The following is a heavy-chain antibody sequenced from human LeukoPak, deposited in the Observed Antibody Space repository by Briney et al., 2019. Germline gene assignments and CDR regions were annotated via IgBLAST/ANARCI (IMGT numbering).Heavy chain of an antibody. J-gene: IGHJ4*02. CDR3: ARDWYYYDSSGYYSH. D-gene: IGHD3-22*01. CDR1: GYTFTSYG. Sequence: ASVKVSCKASGYTFTSYGISWVRQAPGQGLERMGWISAYNGNTNYAQKLQGRVTMTTDTSTSTAYMELRSLRSDDTAVYYCARDWYYYDSSGYYSHWGQGTLVTVSS. CDR2: ISAYNGNT. V-gene: IGHV1-18*01.